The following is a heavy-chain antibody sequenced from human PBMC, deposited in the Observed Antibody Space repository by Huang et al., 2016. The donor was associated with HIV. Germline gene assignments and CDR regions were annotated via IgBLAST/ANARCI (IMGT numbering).Heavy chain of an antibody. CDR3: VRDQGCLAVGGIDNWFDP. J-gene: IGHJ5*02. Sequence: QVRLQESGPGLVKPSETLSLSCTVSGDSVSSHYWGWIRHPPGKGLEWIGTVYDSGTTKYNPRLKSRITISVDTSKNGFSLNITSVSAADTAMYFCVRDQGCLAVGGIDNWFDPWGQGALVTVSS. V-gene: IGHV4-59*02. D-gene: IGHD6-19*01. CDR1: GDSVSSHY. CDR2: VYDSGTT.